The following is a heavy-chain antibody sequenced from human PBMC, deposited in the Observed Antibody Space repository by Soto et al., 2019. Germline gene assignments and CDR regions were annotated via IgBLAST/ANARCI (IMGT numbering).Heavy chain of an antibody. CDR3: ARGIAAGTDY. Sequence: GASVKVSCKASGDTLSTYTISWVRQAPEQGLEWMGWIIPVLDMPIYAQKFQGRVTISAEKSTSTVYMELSSLRSDDTAVYYCARGIAAGTDYWGQGTLVTVSS. CDR2: IIPVLDMP. D-gene: IGHD6-13*01. V-gene: IGHV1-69*10. CDR1: GDTLSTYT. J-gene: IGHJ4*02.